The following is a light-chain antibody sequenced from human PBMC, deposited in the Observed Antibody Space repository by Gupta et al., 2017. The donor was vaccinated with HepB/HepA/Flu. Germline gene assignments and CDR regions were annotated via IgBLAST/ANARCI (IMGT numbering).Light chain of an antibody. CDR2: EAS. Sequence: EIVLTQSPATLSLSPGERATLSCRASQSVSIYLAWYQQKPGQAPRLLIYEASNRATGVPARLSGSGSETDFTRTSSSMEPDDCAGYDGHQRCTFGQGTKMEIK. J-gene: IGKJ2*01. CDR3: HQRCT. CDR1: QSVSIY. V-gene: IGKV3-11*01.